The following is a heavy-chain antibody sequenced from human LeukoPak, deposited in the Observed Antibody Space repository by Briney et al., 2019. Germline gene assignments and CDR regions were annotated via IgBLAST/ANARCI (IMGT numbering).Heavy chain of an antibody. D-gene: IGHD3-22*01. J-gene: IGHJ4*02. CDR3: AREGASHYDSTSDY. V-gene: IGHV1-69*13. CDR1: GGSFSTYV. CDR2: IIPVFGTR. Sequence: SVKVSCKASGGSFSTYVITWVRQAPGQGLGWMGGIIPVFGTRNYAQKLQGRITIAADELTGTSYMELCSLRSEDTAVYYCAREGASHYDSTSDYWGQGTLVTVSA.